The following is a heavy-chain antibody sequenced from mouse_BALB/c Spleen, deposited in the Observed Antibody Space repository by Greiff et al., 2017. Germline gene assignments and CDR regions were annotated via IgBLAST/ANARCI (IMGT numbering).Heavy chain of an antibody. J-gene: IGHJ3*01. V-gene: IGHV5-6-5*01. CDR3: ARGRDYDGAY. Sequence: EVKLQESGGGLVKPGGSLKLSCAASGFTFSSYAMSWVRQTPEKRLEWVASISSGGSTYYPDSVKGRFTISRDNARNILYLQMSSLRSEDTAMYYCARGRDYDGAYWGQGTLVTVSA. CDR2: ISSGGST. CDR1: GFTFSSYA. D-gene: IGHD2-4*01.